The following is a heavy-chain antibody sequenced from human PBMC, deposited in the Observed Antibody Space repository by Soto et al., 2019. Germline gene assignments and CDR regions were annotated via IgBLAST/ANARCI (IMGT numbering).Heavy chain of an antibody. Sequence: QVQLVQSGAEVRKPRSSVKVSCKASGGAFSSSSINWVRQAPGQGLEWMGGIIPMFGTTNYAQKLQGRVTLTADESTSTAYMEMTDLRSEDTAVYYCAEGGGGYDTWGQGTLVTVST. CDR2: IIPMFGTT. V-gene: IGHV1-69*01. D-gene: IGHD3-22*01. CDR3: AEGGGGYDT. J-gene: IGHJ5*02. CDR1: GGAFSSSS.